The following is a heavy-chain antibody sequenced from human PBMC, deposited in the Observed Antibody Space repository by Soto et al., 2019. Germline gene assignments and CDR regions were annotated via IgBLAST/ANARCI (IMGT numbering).Heavy chain of an antibody. Sequence: GGSLRLSCAASGFTFSSYAMHWVRQAPGKGLEWVAVISYDGSNKYYADSVKGRFTISRDNSKNTLYLQMNSLRAEDTAVYYCARGDRLFDWLLNHWGQGTLVTVSS. CDR1: GFTFSSYA. J-gene: IGHJ5*02. D-gene: IGHD3-9*01. CDR2: ISYDGSNK. V-gene: IGHV3-30-3*01. CDR3: ARGDRLFDWLLNH.